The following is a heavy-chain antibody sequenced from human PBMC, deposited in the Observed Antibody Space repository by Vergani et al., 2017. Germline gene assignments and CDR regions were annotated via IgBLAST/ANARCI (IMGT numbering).Heavy chain of an antibody. CDR2: IYHSGST. CDR3: ARANPVVPAGMAGRSDAFDI. CDR1: GGSISSGGYS. V-gene: IGHV4-30-2*01. D-gene: IGHD2-2*01. J-gene: IGHJ3*02. Sequence: QLQLQESGSGLVKPSQTLSLTCAVSGGSISSGGYSWSWIRQPPGKGLEWIGYIYHSGSTYYNPSLKSRVTISVDRSKNQFSLKLSSVTAADTAVYYCARANPVVPAGMAGRSDAFDIWGQGTMVTVSS.